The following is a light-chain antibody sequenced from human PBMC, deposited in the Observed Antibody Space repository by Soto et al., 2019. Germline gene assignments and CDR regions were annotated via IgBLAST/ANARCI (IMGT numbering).Light chain of an antibody. CDR3: SPYAGTSVV. Sequence: QSVLTQPPSASGSPGQSVTISCTGTSSDVGGYNYVSWYQQHPGKAPKLMIYEVSKRPSGVPDRFSGSKSGNTASLTVSGLQAEAEANYPCSPYAGTSVVFRGGTKLTVL. CDR1: SSDVGGYNY. CDR2: EVS. J-gene: IGLJ2*01. V-gene: IGLV2-8*01.